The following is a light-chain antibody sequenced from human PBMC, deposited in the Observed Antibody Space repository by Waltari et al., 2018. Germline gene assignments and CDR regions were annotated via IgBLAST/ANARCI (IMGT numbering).Light chain of an antibody. Sequence: DIQMTQSPPSLSASVGHRATIPSRASPGIRDALVCYQQPPGKAPKVLLFAASRLGSGVPSRVSGSGSGTDFTLTISSVQPEDFATYYCQHYYSSPRFGQGTKVEI. J-gene: IGKJ1*01. CDR3: QHYYSSPR. V-gene: IGKV1-NL1*01. CDR1: PGIRDA. CDR2: AAS.